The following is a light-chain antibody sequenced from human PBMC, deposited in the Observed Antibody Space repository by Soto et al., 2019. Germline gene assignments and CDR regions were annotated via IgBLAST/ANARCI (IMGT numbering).Light chain of an antibody. V-gene: IGLV3-25*03. CDR3: QSADSSSNVV. J-gene: IGLJ2*01. CDR2: KDS. CDR1: ALPKQY. Sequence: SYELTQSPSVSVSPGQTARITCSGDALPKQYAYWYQQKPGQAPVLVIYKDSEMPSGIPERFSGSTSGTTVTLTISGVQAEDEADYYCQSADSSSNVVFGGGTKLTVL.